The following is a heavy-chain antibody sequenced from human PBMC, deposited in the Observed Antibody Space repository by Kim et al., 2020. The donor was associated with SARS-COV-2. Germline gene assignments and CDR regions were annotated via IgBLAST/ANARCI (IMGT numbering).Heavy chain of an antibody. Sequence: SETLSLTCAVYGGSFSGYYWSWIRQPPGKGLEWIGEINHSGSTNYNPSLKSRVTISVDTSKNQFSLKLSSVTAADTAVYYCARGSAAAPGWFDPWGQGTL. CDR3: ARGSAAAPGWFDP. CDR1: GGSFSGYY. CDR2: INHSGST. J-gene: IGHJ5*02. V-gene: IGHV4-34*01. D-gene: IGHD6-13*01.